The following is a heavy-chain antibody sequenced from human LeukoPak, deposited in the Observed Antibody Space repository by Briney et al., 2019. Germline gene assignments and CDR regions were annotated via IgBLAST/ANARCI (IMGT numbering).Heavy chain of an antibody. D-gene: IGHD2-2*02. CDR2: ISSSSSYI. CDR1: GFTFSDYY. Sequence: GGSLRLSCAASGFTFSDYYMSWIRQAPGKGLEWVSYISSSSSYIYYADSVKGRFTISRDNAKNSLYLQMNSLRAEDTAVYYCARVRCSSTSCYTRYYYGMDVWGQGTTVTVSS. J-gene: IGHJ6*02. CDR3: ARVRCSSTSCYTRYYYGMDV. V-gene: IGHV3-11*06.